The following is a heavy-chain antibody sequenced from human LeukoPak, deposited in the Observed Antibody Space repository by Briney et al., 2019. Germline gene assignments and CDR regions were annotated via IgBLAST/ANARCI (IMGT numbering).Heavy chain of an antibody. CDR1: GGSFSGYY. J-gene: IGHJ4*02. Sequence: SETLSLTCAVYGGSFSGYYWSWIRQPPGKGLEWIGEINHSGSTNYNPSLKSRVTISVDTSKNQFSLKLSSVTAADTAVYYCARCGGWSPHYFDYWGQGTLVTVSS. CDR2: INHSGST. D-gene: IGHD6-19*01. V-gene: IGHV4-34*01. CDR3: ARCGGWSPHYFDY.